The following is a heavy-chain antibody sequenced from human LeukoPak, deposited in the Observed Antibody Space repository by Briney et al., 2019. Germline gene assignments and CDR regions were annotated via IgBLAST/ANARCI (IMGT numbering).Heavy chain of an antibody. CDR1: GFTVSSNY. D-gene: IGHD4-23*01. CDR3: ASGGPVTPLDY. J-gene: IGHJ4*02. Sequence: GGSLRLSCAASGFTVSSNYMSWVRQAPGKGLEWASVIYSGGSTYYADSVKGRFTISRDNSKNTLYLQMNSLRAEDTAVYYCASGGPVTPLDYWGQGTLVTVSS. CDR2: IYSGGST. V-gene: IGHV3-66*02.